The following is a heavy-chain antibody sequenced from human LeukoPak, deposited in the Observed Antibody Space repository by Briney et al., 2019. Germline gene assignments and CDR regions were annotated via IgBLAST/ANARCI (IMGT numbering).Heavy chain of an antibody. V-gene: IGHV3-11*04. CDR1: GFTFSDYY. CDR3: ARDPLHWNDGVDDSFDI. CDR2: ISNSGSTI. Sequence: GGSLRLSCAASGFTFSDYYMSWIRQAPGKGLEWVSYISNSGSTIYYADAVRGRFTISRDNTKNSLYLQMNSLRVEDTAVYYCARDPLHWNDGVDDSFDIWGQGTMVTVSS. D-gene: IGHD1-1*01. J-gene: IGHJ3*02.